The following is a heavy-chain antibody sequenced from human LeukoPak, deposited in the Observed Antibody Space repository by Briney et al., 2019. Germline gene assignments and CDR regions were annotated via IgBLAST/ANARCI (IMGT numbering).Heavy chain of an antibody. CDR1: GFTFDDYG. CDR3: ARGTLKAAATDFDY. CDR2: INWNGGST. D-gene: IGHD6-13*01. Sequence: GGSLRLSCAAPGFTFDDYGMSWVRHAPGKGLEWVSGINWNGGSTGYADSVKGRFTISRDNAKNSLYLQMNSLRAEDTALYYCARGTLKAAATDFDYWGQGTLVTVSS. V-gene: IGHV3-20*04. J-gene: IGHJ4*02.